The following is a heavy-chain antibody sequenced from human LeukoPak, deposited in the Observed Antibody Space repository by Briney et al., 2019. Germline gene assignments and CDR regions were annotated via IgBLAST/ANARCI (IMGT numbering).Heavy chain of an antibody. J-gene: IGHJ4*02. Sequence: ASVKVSCKASGYTFTGYYMHWVRQAPGQGLEWMGWINPNSGGTNYAQKFQGRVTMTRDTSISTAYMELSRLRSDDTAVYYCARSPIWDYYDSSGPVSDYWGQGTLVTVSS. V-gene: IGHV1-2*02. CDR2: INPNSGGT. D-gene: IGHD3-22*01. CDR1: GYTFTGYY. CDR3: ARSPIWDYYDSSGPVSDY.